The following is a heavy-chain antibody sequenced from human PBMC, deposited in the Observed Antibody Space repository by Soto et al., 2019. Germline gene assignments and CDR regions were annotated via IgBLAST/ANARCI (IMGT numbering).Heavy chain of an antibody. CDR3: AKAARDCGGDCYSSYFDS. Sequence: GSLRLSCSASRFTFGGYAMSWVRQAPGKGLEWVSGITGNAANTVYADSVKGRFTISRDNSKNALYLQLNSLRAEDTAVYFCAKAARDCGGDCYSSYFDSWGQGARVTFSS. D-gene: IGHD2-21*02. V-gene: IGHV3-23*01. CDR2: ITGNAANT. J-gene: IGHJ4*02. CDR1: RFTFGGYA.